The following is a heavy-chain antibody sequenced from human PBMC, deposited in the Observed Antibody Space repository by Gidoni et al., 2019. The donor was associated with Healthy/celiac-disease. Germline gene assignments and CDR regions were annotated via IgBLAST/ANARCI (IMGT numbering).Heavy chain of an antibody. Sequence: QVQLVQSGAEVKKPGSSVKVSCKASGGTFSSYTLSWVRQAPGQGLEWMGRIIPILGIANYAQKCQGTVTITADKSTSTAYMELSSLRSEDTAVYYCAREDTASFDYWGQGTLVTVSS. CDR2: IIPILGIA. V-gene: IGHV1-69*08. J-gene: IGHJ4*02. CDR3: AREDTASFDY. D-gene: IGHD5-18*01. CDR1: GGTFSSYT.